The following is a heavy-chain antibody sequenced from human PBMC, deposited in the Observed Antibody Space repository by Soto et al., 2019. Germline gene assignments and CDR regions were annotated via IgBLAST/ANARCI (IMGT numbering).Heavy chain of an antibody. CDR3: TTYDFWSSFDY. J-gene: IGHJ4*02. CDR2: IKSKSDGGTT. V-gene: IGHV3-15*01. Sequence: GGSLRLSCAASGFTFRNAWMNWVRQAPGKGLEWVGRIKSKSDGGTTDYAAPVKGRFTISRDESKSTLYLQMNSLKTEDTAVYYCTTYDFWSSFDYWGQGTLVTVSS. D-gene: IGHD3-3*01. CDR1: GFTFRNAW.